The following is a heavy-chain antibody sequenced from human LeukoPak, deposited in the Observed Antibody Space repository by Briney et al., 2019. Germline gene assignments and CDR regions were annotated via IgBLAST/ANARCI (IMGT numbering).Heavy chain of an antibody. D-gene: IGHD6-19*01. V-gene: IGHV4-61*02. J-gene: IGHJ4*02. CDR3: ARSGGWSEYFDY. CDR2: IYTSGST. Sequence: SETLSLTCTVSGGSISSGSYYWSWIRQPAGKGLEWIGRIYTSGSTNYNPSLKSQVTISVDTSKNQFSLKLSSVTAADTAVYYCARSGGWSEYFDYWGQGTLVTVSS. CDR1: GGSISSGSYY.